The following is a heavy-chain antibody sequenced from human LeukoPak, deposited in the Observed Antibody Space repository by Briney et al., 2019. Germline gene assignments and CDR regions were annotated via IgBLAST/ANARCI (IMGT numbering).Heavy chain of an antibody. CDR3: ARGGPHDYSDYCFDY. D-gene: IGHD4-11*01. J-gene: IGHJ4*02. V-gene: IGHV3-21*01. CDR1: GFTFSSYT. Sequence: PGGSLRLSCAASGFTFSSYTMNWVRQAPGKGLEWVSSISMSSSDIYYADSEKRLFTISRDNDNNSLYLQMNSTRAEDVAVYYCARGGPHDYSDYCFDYWGQRTLVTVS. CDR2: ISMSSSDI.